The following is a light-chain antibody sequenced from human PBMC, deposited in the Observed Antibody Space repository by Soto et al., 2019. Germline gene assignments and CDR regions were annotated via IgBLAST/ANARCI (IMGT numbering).Light chain of an antibody. CDR2: GAS. J-gene: IGKJ1*01. CDR3: QQYGGT. V-gene: IGKV3-20*01. CDR1: KRLSSAS. Sequence: EIVLTQSPGTLSLSPGEEPTPPCGPSKRLSSASLAWYQQKPAQAPRLLIYGASSRATGIPDRFSGSGSGTDFTLTISRLEPEDFAVYYCQQYGGTFGQGTKVEIK.